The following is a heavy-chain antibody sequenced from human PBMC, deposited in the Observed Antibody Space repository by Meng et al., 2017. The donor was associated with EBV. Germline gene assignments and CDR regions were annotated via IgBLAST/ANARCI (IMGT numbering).Heavy chain of an antibody. CDR1: EFPFTSAW. Sequence: VHWVECGGGLVKPGESLKPSWSASEFPFTSAWMNWVRQAPGKGLEWVGRIRSQVDGRTADYSATVKGRFTISRDDSKHTLYLQMNSLKIEDSAVYYCTTDEGGSRFWGQGTLVTVSS. D-gene: IGHD1-26*01. V-gene: IGHV3-15*01. CDR3: TTDEGGSRF. J-gene: IGHJ4*02. CDR2: IRSQVDGRTA.